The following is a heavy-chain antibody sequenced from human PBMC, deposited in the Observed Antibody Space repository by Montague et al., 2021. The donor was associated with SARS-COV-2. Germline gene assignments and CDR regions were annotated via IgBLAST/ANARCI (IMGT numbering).Heavy chain of an antibody. CDR2: ISGRGGST. Sequence: SLRLSCAASGFTFSSFTMSWVRLAPGKGLEWVSTISGRGGSTCYADSVKGRFTISRDNSKSTLFLQMNSLRAEDTALYYCTGADNYGSWGRGTQVTVSS. J-gene: IGHJ5*02. CDR1: GFTFSSFT. V-gene: IGHV3-23*01. CDR3: TGADNYGS. D-gene: IGHD4-17*01.